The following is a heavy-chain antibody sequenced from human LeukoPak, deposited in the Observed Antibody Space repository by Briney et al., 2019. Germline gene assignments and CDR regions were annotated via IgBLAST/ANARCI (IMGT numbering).Heavy chain of an antibody. V-gene: IGHV3-23*01. Sequence: GGSLRLSCEASGVTFSSYVMSWVRQAPGKGPEWVSGISGSGGGTYYADSVKGRFAISRDNSKNTLYLQMNSLRAEDTAVYYCAKTLSPYDSSAVYWGQGTLVTVSS. J-gene: IGHJ4*02. D-gene: IGHD3-22*01. CDR2: ISGSGGGT. CDR3: AKTLSPYDSSAVY. CDR1: GVTFSSYV.